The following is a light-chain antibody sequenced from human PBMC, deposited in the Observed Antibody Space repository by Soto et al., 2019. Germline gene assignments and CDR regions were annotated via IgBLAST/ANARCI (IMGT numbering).Light chain of an antibody. J-gene: IGLJ1*01. CDR1: SSDVGSYNR. Sequence: QSALTKPPSVSGSPGQSLAITCTGNSSDVGSYNRVSWYQQPPGTATKVMIYEVSNRPSGVPDRFSGSKSGNTASLTISGLQAEDEADYYCSSYTSSNTYVFGTGTKVTVL. V-gene: IGLV2-18*02. CDR3: SSYTSSNTYV. CDR2: EVS.